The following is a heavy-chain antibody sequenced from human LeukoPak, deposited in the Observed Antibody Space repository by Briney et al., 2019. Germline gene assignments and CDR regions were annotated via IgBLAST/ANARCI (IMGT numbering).Heavy chain of an antibody. CDR3: AREGGRITMIVGMRAFDI. V-gene: IGHV1-69*13. Sequence: SVKVSCKASGGTLSSYAIGWVRQAPGQGLEWMGGIIPIFGTANYAQKFQGRVTITADESTSTAYMELSSLRSEDTAVYYCAREGGRITMIVGMRAFDIWGQGTMVTVSS. D-gene: IGHD3-22*01. CDR2: IIPIFGTA. J-gene: IGHJ3*02. CDR1: GGTLSSYA.